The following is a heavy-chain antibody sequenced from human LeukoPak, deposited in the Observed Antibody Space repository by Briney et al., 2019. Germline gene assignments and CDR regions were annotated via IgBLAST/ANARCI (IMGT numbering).Heavy chain of an antibody. CDR1: GFTFSDHY. D-gene: IGHD2-15*01. CDR2: TRNKANSYTT. CDR3: ARVSGGGGMDV. J-gene: IGHJ6*02. Sequence: GGSLRLSCAASGFTFSDHYMDWVRQAPGKGLEWVGRTRNKANSYTTEYAASVKGRFTISRDDSKNSLYLQMNSLKTEDTAVYYCARVSGGGGMDVWGQGTMVTVSS. V-gene: IGHV3-72*01.